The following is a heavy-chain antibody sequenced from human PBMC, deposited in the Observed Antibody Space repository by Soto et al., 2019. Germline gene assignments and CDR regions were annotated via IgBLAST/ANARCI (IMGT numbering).Heavy chain of an antibody. D-gene: IGHD4-17*01. V-gene: IGHV4-59*01. CDR3: ASGDYRGYYFDY. CDR2: IYYSGST. J-gene: IGHJ4*02. Sequence: SETLSLTCTVSGGSISSYYWSWIRQPPGKGLEWIGYIYYSGSTNYNPSLKSRVTISVDTSKNQFSLKLSSVTAADTAVYYCASGDYRGYYFDYWGQGTLVTVSS. CDR1: GGSISSYY.